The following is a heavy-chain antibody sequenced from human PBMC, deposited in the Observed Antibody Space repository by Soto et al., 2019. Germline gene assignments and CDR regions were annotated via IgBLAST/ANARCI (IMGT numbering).Heavy chain of an antibody. CDR3: ARDRAGLGY. Sequence: PSETLSLTCTVSGGSISSSYWSWIRQPPGKGLEWIGYIYDSGSTYYNSSLKSRVTMSVDTSKNQFSLRLNSVTAEDAAVYFCARDRAGLGYRGQGTLVTVSS. J-gene: IGHJ4*02. CDR1: GGSISSSY. V-gene: IGHV4-59*12. D-gene: IGHD3-16*01. CDR2: IYDSGST.